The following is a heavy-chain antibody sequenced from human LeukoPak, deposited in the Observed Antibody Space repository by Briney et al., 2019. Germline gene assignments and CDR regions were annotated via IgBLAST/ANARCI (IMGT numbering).Heavy chain of an antibody. Sequence: ASVKVSCKASGYTFTSYDINGVRQAPGQGLEWMGWMNPNSGNTGYAQKFQGRVTMTRNTTISTAYMELSSLRSEDTAVYYCARVRWENGFYLDYWGQGTLVTVSS. D-gene: IGHD4-23*01. CDR3: ARVRWENGFYLDY. CDR2: MNPNSGNT. CDR1: GYTFTSYD. J-gene: IGHJ4*02. V-gene: IGHV1-8*01.